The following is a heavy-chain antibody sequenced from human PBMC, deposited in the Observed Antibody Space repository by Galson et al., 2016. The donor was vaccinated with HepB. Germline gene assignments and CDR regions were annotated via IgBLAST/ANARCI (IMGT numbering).Heavy chain of an antibody. CDR2: NNPSGGGGSP. J-gene: IGHJ4*02. Sequence: SVKVSCKASGDTFTNYCMHWVRQAPGQGLEWMGINNPSGGGGSPAYAPKFHGRVTMIRDTSSSTVHMELSSLRSEDTAIYYCARAMAAVAGAPDYWGQGTLVTVSS. CDR3: ARAMAAVAGAPDY. D-gene: IGHD6-19*01. V-gene: IGHV1-46*01. CDR1: GDTFTNYC.